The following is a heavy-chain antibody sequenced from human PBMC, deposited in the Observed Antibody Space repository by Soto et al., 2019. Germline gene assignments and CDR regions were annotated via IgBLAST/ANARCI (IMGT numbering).Heavy chain of an antibody. CDR1: GGSISRSSYY. J-gene: IGHJ5*02. CDR3: ARHVDWFDP. V-gene: IGHV4-39*01. D-gene: IGHD2-15*01. Sequence: SETLSLTCTVSGGSISRSSYYWGWIRQPPGKGLEWIGSIYYSGSTYYNPSLKSRVTISVDTSKNQFSLKLSSVTAADTAVYYCARHVDWFDPWGQGTLVTVSS. CDR2: IYYSGST.